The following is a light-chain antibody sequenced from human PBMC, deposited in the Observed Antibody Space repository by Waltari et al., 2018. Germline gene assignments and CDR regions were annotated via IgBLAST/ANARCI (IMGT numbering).Light chain of an antibody. CDR2: AAS. CDR1: QSLNNF. Sequence: DIQMTQSPSSLSASVADRVTITCRASQSLNNFLNSYQQTPGKAPKLLIYAASNLHSGVPSRFSGSGSETEFTLTISSLQPEDFATYFCQQSHSIPLTFGGGTKVEI. V-gene: IGKV1-39*01. J-gene: IGKJ4*01. CDR3: QQSHSIPLT.